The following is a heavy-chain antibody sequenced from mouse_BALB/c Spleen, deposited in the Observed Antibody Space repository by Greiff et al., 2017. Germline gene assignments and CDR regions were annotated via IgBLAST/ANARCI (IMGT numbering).Heavy chain of an antibody. CDR3: ARRNAYFDV. CDR2: IYWDDDK. CDR1: GFSLSTSGMG. V-gene: IGHV8-12*01. Sequence: QVTLKESGPGILQPSQTLSLTCSFSGFSLSTSGMGVSWIRQPSGKGLEWLAHIYWDDDKRYNPSLKSRLTISKDTSRNQVFLKITSVDTADTATYYCARRNAYFDVWGAGTTVTVSS. J-gene: IGHJ1*01.